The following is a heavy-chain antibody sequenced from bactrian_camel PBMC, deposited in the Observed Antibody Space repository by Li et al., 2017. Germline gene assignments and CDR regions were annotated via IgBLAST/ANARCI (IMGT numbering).Heavy chain of an antibody. CDR3: ATAAGSGNIWSAFHY. J-gene: IGHJ4*01. CDR1: GFTFNLHA. V-gene: IGHV3S40*01. D-gene: IGHD6*01. CDR2: INRGGDTT. Sequence: VQLVESGGGLVQPGGSLTLSCTASGFTFNLHAMGWVRQAPGKGLEWVSTINRGGDTTYYADSVKGRFAISKDNAENTVYLQMNSLRSEDTALYYCATAAGSGNIWSAFHYWGQGTQVTVS.